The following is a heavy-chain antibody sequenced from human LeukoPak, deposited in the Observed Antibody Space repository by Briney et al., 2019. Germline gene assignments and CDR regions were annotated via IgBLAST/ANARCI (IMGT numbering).Heavy chain of an antibody. CDR1: GFTFSSYE. CDR2: ISSSGSTI. CDR3: AILGDYNDAFDI. Sequence: HPGGSLRLSCAASGFTFSSYEMNWVRQAPGKGLEWVSYISSSGSTIYYADSVKGRFTISRDNAKNSLYRQMNSLRAEDTAVYYCAILGDYNDAFDIWGQGTMVTVSS. J-gene: IGHJ3*02. V-gene: IGHV3-48*03. D-gene: IGHD4-17*01.